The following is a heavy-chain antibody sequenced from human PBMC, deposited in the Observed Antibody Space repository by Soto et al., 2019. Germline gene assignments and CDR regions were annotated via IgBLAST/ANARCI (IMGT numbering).Heavy chain of an antibody. CDR1: GGSISSGDYY. CDR3: ARAYSSSYSSDY. J-gene: IGHJ4*02. Sequence: SETLSLTCTVSGGSISSGDYYWSWIRQPPGKGLEWIGYIYYSGSTYYNPSLKSRVTISVDTSKNQFSLKLSSVTAADTAVYYCARAYSSSYSSDYWGQGTLVTVSS. CDR2: IYYSGST. V-gene: IGHV4-30-4*01. D-gene: IGHD6-13*01.